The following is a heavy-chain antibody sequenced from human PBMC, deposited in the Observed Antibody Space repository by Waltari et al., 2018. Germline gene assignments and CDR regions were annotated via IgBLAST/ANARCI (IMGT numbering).Heavy chain of an antibody. CDR3: AKGLYSSSWYDYYYGMDV. CDR2: ISGSGGST. D-gene: IGHD6-13*01. Sequence: EVQLLESGGGLVQPGGSLRLSCAASGFTFSSYAMSWVRQAPGKGLGWVSAISGSGGSTYYADSVKGRFTISRDNSKNTLYLQMNSLRAEDTAVYYCAKGLYSSSWYDYYYGMDVWGQGTTVTVSS. CDR1: GFTFSSYA. J-gene: IGHJ6*02. V-gene: IGHV3-23*01.